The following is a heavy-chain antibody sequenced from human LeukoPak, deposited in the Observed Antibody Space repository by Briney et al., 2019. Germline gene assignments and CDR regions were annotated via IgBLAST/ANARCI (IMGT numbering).Heavy chain of an antibody. CDR3: ATASHLDP. CDR2: ISAYNGNT. J-gene: IGHJ5*02. Sequence: ASVKVSCKASGYTFTSYGISWVRQAPGQGLEWMGWISAYNGNTNYAQKLQGRVTMTEDTSTDTAYMELSSLRSEDTAVYYCATASHLDPWGQGTLVTVSS. CDR1: GYTFTSYG. V-gene: IGHV1-18*01.